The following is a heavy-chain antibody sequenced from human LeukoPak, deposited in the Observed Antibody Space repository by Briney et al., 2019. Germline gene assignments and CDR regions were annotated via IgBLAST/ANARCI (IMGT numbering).Heavy chain of an antibody. D-gene: IGHD2-21*02. V-gene: IGHV1-69*13. CDR1: GGTFSSYA. J-gene: IGHJ4*02. CDR2: IIPIFGTA. CDR3: ASYGGRDIDY. Sequence: GASVKVSCKASGGTFSSYAINWVRQAPGQGLEWMGGIIPIFGTANYAQKFQGRVTITAAESTSTAYMELSSLRSEDTAVYYCASYGGRDIDYWGQGTLVTVSS.